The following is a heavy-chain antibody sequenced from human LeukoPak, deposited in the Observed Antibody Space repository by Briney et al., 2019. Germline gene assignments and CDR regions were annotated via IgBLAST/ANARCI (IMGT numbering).Heavy chain of an antibody. D-gene: IGHD1-26*01. CDR1: GDSISTYY. CDR2: IYYRGST. V-gene: IGHV4-59*01. Sequence: SETLSLTCTVSGDSISTYYWNWIRQPPGKGLEWIGYIYYRGSTDYNPSLKSRVTISVDTSKNQFSLKLSSVTAADTAVYYCARDVLGGSNLEAFDIWGQGTMVAVSS. CDR3: ARDVLGGSNLEAFDI. J-gene: IGHJ3*02.